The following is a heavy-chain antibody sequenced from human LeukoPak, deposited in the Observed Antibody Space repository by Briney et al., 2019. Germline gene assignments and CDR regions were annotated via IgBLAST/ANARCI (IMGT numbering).Heavy chain of an antibody. D-gene: IGHD1-26*01. J-gene: IGHJ5*02. CDR2: ISSSSSYI. V-gene: IGHV3-21*01. CDR3: ARDGGSYNRDYNWFDP. Sequence: GGSLRLSCAASGFTFSSYSMNWVRQAPGKGLEWVSSISSSSSYIYYADSVKGRFTISRDNAKNSLYLQMNSLRAEDTAVYYCARDGGSYNRDYNWFDPWGQGTLVTVSS. CDR1: GFTFSSYS.